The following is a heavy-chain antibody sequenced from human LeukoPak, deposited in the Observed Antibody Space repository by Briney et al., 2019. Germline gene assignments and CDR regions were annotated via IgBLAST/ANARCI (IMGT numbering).Heavy chain of an antibody. J-gene: IGHJ5*02. Sequence: PGGSLRLSCAASGFTFSSYSMSWVRQAPGKGLEWVSSISSSSSYIYYADSVKGRFTISRDNSKNTLYLQMNSLRAEDTAVYYCATLPLGNWFDPWGQGTLVTVSS. CDR1: GFTFSSYS. CDR3: ATLPLGNWFDP. CDR2: ISSSSSYI. V-gene: IGHV3-21*01.